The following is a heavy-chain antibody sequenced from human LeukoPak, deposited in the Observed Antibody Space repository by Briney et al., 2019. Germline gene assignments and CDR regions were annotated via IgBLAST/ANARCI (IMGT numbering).Heavy chain of an antibody. CDR2: INPNSGGT. V-gene: IGHV1-2*02. CDR3: ARDSSGSYSPGLADY. D-gene: IGHD1-26*01. J-gene: IGHJ4*02. Sequence: ASVKVSCKASGYTFTGYYMHWERQAPGQGLEWMGWINPNSGGTNYAQKFQGRVTMTRDTSISTAYMELSRLRSDDTAVYYCARDSSGSYSPGLADYWGQGTLVTVSS. CDR1: GYTFTGYY.